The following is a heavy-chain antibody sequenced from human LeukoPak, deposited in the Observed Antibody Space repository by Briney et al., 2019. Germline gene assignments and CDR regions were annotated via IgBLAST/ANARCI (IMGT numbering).Heavy chain of an antibody. Sequence: HPGGSLRLSRAASGFAFSSYGMHWVRQAPGKGLEWVAFLRYDGSNKYYADSVKGRFTISRDNSKNTLYLQMNSLRAEDTAVYYCAKDPQGFGVVIMGWHDYYFDYWGQGTLVTVSS. J-gene: IGHJ4*02. D-gene: IGHD3-3*01. CDR3: AKDPQGFGVVIMGWHDYYFDY. CDR1: GFAFSSYG. V-gene: IGHV3-30*02. CDR2: LRYDGSNK.